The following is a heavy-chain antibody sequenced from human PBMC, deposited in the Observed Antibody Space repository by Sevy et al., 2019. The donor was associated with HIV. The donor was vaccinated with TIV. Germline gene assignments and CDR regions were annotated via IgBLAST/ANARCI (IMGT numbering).Heavy chain of an antibody. J-gene: IGHJ4*02. CDR2: ISSSSSYI. CDR1: GFTFSSYS. Sequence: GGSLRLSCAASGFTFSSYSMNWVRQAPGKGLEWVSSISSSSSYIYYADSVKGRFTISRDNAKNSLYLQMNSLRAEDTAVYYCARDRRGVIPYDYWGQGTLVTVSS. D-gene: IGHD3-10*01. CDR3: ARDRRGVIPYDY. V-gene: IGHV3-21*01.